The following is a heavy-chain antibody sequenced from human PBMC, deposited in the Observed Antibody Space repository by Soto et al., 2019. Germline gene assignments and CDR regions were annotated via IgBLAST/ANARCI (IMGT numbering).Heavy chain of an antibody. V-gene: IGHV1-69*01. CDR1: GGTFSRYA. CDR2: IMPIFGTA. D-gene: IGHD3-3*01. CDR3: ATASPGNSVFGVVIPDFHYGMDV. Sequence: QVQLVQSGAEVKKPGSSVKVSCKTSGGTFSRYAISWVRQAPGQGLEWMGGIMPIFGTANYAQKFQGRVTITADEVSSTAYMELSSLRPEDTAVFYCATASPGNSVFGVVIPDFHYGMDVWGQGTTVTVSS. J-gene: IGHJ6*02.